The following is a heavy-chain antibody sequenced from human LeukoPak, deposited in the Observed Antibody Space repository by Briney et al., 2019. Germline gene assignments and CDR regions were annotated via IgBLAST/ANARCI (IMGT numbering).Heavy chain of an antibody. CDR1: GGTFSSYA. CDR3: ARVQNPPWKSVWSDSYMDV. V-gene: IGHV1-69*05. D-gene: IGHD3-3*01. J-gene: IGHJ6*03. CDR2: IIPIFGTA. Sequence: SVKVSCKASGGTFSSYAISWVRQAPGQGLEWMGGIIPIFGTANYAQKLQGRVTITTDESTGTAYMELSSLRSEDTAVYYCARVQNPPWKSVWSDSYMDVWGKGTTVTVSS.